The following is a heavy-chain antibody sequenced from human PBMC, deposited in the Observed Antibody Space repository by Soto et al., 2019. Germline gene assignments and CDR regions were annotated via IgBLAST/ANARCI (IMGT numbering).Heavy chain of an antibody. D-gene: IGHD2-2*01. CDR2: IRSKAYGGTT. Sequence: PGGSLRLSCTASGFTFGDYAMSWVRQAPGKGLEWVGFIRSKAYGGTTEYAASVKGRFTISRDDSKSIAHLQMNSLKTEDTAVYYCTRDLYDCSSTSCYGPYWFDPWGQGTLVTVSS. V-gene: IGHV3-49*04. CDR1: GFTFGDYA. J-gene: IGHJ5*02. CDR3: TRDLYDCSSTSCYGPYWFDP.